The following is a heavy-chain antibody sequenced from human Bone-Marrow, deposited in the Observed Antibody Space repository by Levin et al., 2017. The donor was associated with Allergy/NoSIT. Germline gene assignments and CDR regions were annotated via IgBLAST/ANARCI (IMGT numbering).Heavy chain of an antibody. J-gene: IGHJ6*02. D-gene: IGHD3-3*01. CDR2: ISSNGNTK. Sequence: GGSLRLSCVASGFTFNNYYMTWIRQAPGKGLEWVSYISSNGNTKYYADSVKGRFTISRDNAWYSVFLEMNSLSADDTAVYYCARDESYHHDLWSGWPTDSYGMEVWGQGTTVTVS. CDR3: ARDESYHHDLWSGWPTDSYGMEV. CDR1: GFTFNNYY. V-gene: IGHV3-11*01.